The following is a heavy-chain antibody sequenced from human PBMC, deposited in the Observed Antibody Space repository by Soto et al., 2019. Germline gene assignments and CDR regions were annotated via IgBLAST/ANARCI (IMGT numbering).Heavy chain of an antibody. Sequence: QVQLAQSGAEVKKPGSSVRVSCKASGRTFGSDTFSWVRQAPGQGLEWMGRIIPILGVTTYAHKFQGRVTITADKSTSTAYMELSRLRSEDTAVDYCARDLRGRDYSYMDVWGKGTTVTVSS. D-gene: IGHD3-10*01. CDR1: GRTFGSDT. CDR2: IIPILGVT. CDR3: ARDLRGRDYSYMDV. V-gene: IGHV1-69*08. J-gene: IGHJ6*03.